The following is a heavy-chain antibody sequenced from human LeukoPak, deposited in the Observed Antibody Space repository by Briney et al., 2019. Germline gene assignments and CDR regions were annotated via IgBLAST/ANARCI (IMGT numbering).Heavy chain of an antibody. V-gene: IGHV4-34*01. D-gene: IGHD3-16*01. J-gene: IGHJ4*02. Sequence: SETLSLTCAVYGGSFSGYYWSWIRQPPGKGLEWIGEINHSGSTNYNPSLKSRVTMSVDTSKNQFSLKLSSVTAADTAVYYCARVWGSGTFDYWGQGTLVTVSS. CDR3: ARVWGSGTFDY. CDR2: INHSGST. CDR1: GGSFSGYY.